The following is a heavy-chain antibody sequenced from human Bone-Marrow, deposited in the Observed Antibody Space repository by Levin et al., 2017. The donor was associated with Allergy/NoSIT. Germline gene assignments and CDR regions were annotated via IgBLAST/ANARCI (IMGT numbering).Heavy chain of an antibody. Sequence: PGGSLRLSCAASGFTFENYAIHWVRQVPGKGLEWVSGISWNSGYIGYADSVKGRFTISRDNAKNSLYLQMNSLRPEDTALYYCAKGAVGGVTPTHFDYWGQGTLVIVSS. D-gene: IGHD3-16*01. CDR3: AKGAVGGVTPTHFDY. J-gene: IGHJ4*02. CDR2: ISWNSGYI. V-gene: IGHV3-9*01. CDR1: GFTFENYA.